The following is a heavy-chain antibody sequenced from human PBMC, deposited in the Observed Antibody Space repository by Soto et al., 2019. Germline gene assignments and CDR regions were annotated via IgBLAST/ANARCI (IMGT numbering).Heavy chain of an antibody. CDR2: ISSSSSYI. CDR1: GFTFSSYS. Sequence: GGSLRLSCAASGFTFSSYSMNWVRQAPGKGLERVSYISSSSSYIYYADSVKGRFTISRDNAKNSLYLQMNSLRAEDTAVYYCARDDPGTTNWGQGTLVTVSS. CDR3: ARDDPGTTN. V-gene: IGHV3-21*05. J-gene: IGHJ4*02. D-gene: IGHD1-7*01.